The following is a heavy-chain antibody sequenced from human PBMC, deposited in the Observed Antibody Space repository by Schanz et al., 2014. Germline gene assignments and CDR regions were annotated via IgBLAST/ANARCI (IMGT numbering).Heavy chain of an antibody. J-gene: IGHJ3*02. CDR2: INTGNGYT. D-gene: IGHD5-18*01. CDR3: TRGGYSYALSAFDI. Sequence: QVQLVQSGAEVKKPGASVKVSCKTSGYTFTNFYLHWVRQAPGQGLEWMGRINTGNGYTHYSETFQDRVTISADTSASTAYMELRSLRSDDTALYYCTRGGYSYALSAFDIWGQGTMVTVSS. V-gene: IGHV1-3*04. CDR1: GYTFTNFY.